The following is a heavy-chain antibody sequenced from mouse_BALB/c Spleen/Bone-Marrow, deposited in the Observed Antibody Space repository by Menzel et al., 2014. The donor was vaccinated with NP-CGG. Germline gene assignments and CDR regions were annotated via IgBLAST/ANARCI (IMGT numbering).Heavy chain of an antibody. CDR1: GYTFTSYW. Sequence: VQLQQSGPVLARPWASVKMSCKASGYTFTSYWMHWVKQRPGQGLEWIGAIYPGNSDTSYNQKFKGKAKLTAVTSTSTAYMELSSLTNEGSAVYYCTGGKDYYAMDYWGQGTSVTVSS. J-gene: IGHJ4*01. V-gene: IGHV1-5*01. D-gene: IGHD1-3*01. CDR2: IYPGNSDT. CDR3: TGGKDYYAMDY.